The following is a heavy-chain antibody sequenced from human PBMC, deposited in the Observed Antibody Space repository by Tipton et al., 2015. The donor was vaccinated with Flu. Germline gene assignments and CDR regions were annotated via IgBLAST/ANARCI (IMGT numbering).Heavy chain of an antibody. J-gene: IGHJ5*02. CDR1: GFTFTDYW. D-gene: IGHD6-13*01. V-gene: IGHV3-7*01. Sequence: SLRLSCAASGFTFTDYWMAWVRQAPGKGLEWVANIRQDGSVKYYVDSVKGRFTISRDNAKNSLYLQMNSLRSEDTAVYYCARAWAAAGSAWGQGTLVTVSS. CDR3: ARAWAAAGSA. CDR2: IRQDGSVK.